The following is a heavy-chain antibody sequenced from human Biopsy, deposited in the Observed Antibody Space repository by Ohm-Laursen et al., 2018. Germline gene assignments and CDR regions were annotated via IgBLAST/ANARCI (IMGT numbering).Heavy chain of an antibody. V-gene: IGHV1-2*02. D-gene: IGHD5-18*01. CDR2: INPNNGGT. Sequence: ASVKVSCKASGYNFNAYYMQWVRQAPGQGLEWMGWINPNNGGTNYAHKFQGRVTMTRDTSISTAYMHLSGLTSDDTAVYYRARLAYSEYRRDPLDVWGQGTMVTVSS. CDR1: GYNFNAYY. J-gene: IGHJ3*01. CDR3: ARLAYSEYRRDPLDV.